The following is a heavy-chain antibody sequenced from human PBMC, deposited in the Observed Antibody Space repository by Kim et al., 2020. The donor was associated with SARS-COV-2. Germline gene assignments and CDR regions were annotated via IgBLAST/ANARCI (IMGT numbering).Heavy chain of an antibody. CDR1: GGSFSGYY. J-gene: IGHJ4*02. CDR2: INHSGST. Sequence: SETLSLTCAVYGGSFSGYYWSWIRQPPGKGLEWIGEINHSGSTNYNPSLKSRVTISVDTSKNQFSLKLSSVTAADTAVYYCARKGDTAMGNDYWGQGTLVTVSS. V-gene: IGHV4-34*01. CDR3: ARKGDTAMGNDY. D-gene: IGHD5-18*01.